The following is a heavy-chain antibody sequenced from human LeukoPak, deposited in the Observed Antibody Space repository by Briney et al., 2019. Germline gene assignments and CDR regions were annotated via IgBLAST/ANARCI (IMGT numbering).Heavy chain of an antibody. CDR3: ARDPLLAAAGNGFDY. J-gene: IGHJ4*02. V-gene: IGHV1-2*02. Sequence: ASVKVSCKASGYTFTGYYMHWVRQAPGQGLEWMGWINPNSGGTNYAQKFQGRVTMTRDTSISTAYMELSRLRSDDTAVYYCARDPLLAAAGNGFDYWGQGTLVTVSS. CDR2: INPNSGGT. CDR1: GYTFTGYY. D-gene: IGHD6-13*01.